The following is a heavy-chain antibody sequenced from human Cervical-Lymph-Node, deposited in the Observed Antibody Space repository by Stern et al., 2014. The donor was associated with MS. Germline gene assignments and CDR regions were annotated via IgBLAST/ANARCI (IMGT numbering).Heavy chain of an antibody. CDR1: AFTFSSYD. CDR2: IWYDGTNK. J-gene: IGHJ4*02. Sequence: QVQLVESGGGVVQPGRSLRLSCAASAFTFSSYDMHWVRQAPGKGLEWVAVIWYDGTNKYYADSVKGRFTISRDNSKNTLYLQMNSLRTEDTAVYYCARAGGLWWERRGYYFDYWGQGTLVTVSS. D-gene: IGHD2-21*01. CDR3: ARAGGLWWERRGYYFDY. V-gene: IGHV3-33*01.